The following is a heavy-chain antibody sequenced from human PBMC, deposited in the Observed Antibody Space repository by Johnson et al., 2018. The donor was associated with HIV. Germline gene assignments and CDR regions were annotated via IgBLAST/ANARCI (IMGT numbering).Heavy chain of an antibody. J-gene: IGHJ3*02. CDR3: ARVRAAAVSDAFDI. D-gene: IGHD6-13*01. CDR1: GFTFDDYA. V-gene: IGHV3-20*04. CDR2: ISWNSGST. Sequence: VQLVESGGGVVQPGGPLRLSCAASGFTFDDYAMHWVRQAPGKGLEWVSGISWNSGSTGYADSVKGRFTISRDNAKNSLYLQMKSLRADDTALYYCARVRAAAVSDAFDIWGQGTMVTVSS.